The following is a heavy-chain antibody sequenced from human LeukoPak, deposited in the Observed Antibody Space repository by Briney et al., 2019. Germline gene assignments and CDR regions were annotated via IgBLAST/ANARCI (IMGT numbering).Heavy chain of an antibody. D-gene: IGHD3-22*01. CDR3: ARAPYYYDSSGYSNYYFDY. CDR2: IYYSGST. J-gene: IGHJ4*02. V-gene: IGHV4-30-4*01. CDR1: GGSISSGDYY. Sequence: SQTLPLTCTVSGGSISSGDYYWSWIRQPPGKGLEWIGYIYYSGSTYYNPSLKSRVTISVDTSKNQFSLKLSSVTAADTAVYYCARAPYYYDSSGYSNYYFDYWGQGTLVTVSS.